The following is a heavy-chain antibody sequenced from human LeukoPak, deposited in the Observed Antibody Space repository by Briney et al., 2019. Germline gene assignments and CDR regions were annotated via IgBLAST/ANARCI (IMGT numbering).Heavy chain of an antibody. CDR3: AAYPGIYSGYDYRGAGY. D-gene: IGHD5-12*01. CDR1: GFTFTSSA. Sequence: SVKVSCKASGFTFTSSAVQWVRQARGQRLEWIGWIVVGSGNTNYAQKFQEGVTITRDMSTSTAYMELSSLRSEDTAVYYCAAYPGIYSGYDYRGAGYWGQGTLVTVSS. CDR2: IVVGSGNT. J-gene: IGHJ4*02. V-gene: IGHV1-58*01.